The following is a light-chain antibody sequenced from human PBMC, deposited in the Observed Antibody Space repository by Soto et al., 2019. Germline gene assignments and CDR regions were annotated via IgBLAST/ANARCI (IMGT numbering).Light chain of an antibody. CDR1: SSDGGAYNY. V-gene: IGLV2-14*01. CDR3: SSYTTSSTYV. Sequence: QSALTQPASVSGYPGQSITISCTGASSDGGAYNYVAWCQQHPGKGPKLLIYDVSNRPSGFSSRFSGSKSGNTASLTISGLRAEDEADYFCSSYTTSSTYVFGTGTKVTVL. J-gene: IGLJ1*01. CDR2: DVS.